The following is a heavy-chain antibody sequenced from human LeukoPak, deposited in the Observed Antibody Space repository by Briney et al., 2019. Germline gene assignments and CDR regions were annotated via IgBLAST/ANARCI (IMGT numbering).Heavy chain of an antibody. CDR3: VAWCAWIDF. Sequence: GGSLRLSCAASGVTFDDYAMHWVRQAPGKGPEWVSLISGDGGSTYYADSVKGRFTISRDNSKNSLYLQMNSLRTEDTALYYCVAWCAWIDFCCQGTLVTVSS. J-gene: IGHJ4*02. CDR2: ISGDGGST. CDR1: GVTFDDYA. D-gene: IGHD2-2*03. V-gene: IGHV3-43*02.